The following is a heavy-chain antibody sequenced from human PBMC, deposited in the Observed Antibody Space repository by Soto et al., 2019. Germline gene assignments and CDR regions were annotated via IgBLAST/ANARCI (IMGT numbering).Heavy chain of an antibody. V-gene: IGHV1-46*01. CDR3: ARGGQVVVVTAALDY. CDR1: GDTFTEYY. CDR2: VNPSGGHT. Sequence: QVQLMQSGAEVKKPGASVKVSCKASGDTFTEYYIHWVRQAPGQGLEWMGTVNPSGGHTTYAQHFLGRVTMTRDTSTSTLYIELTSLTSEDTAVYYCARGGQVVVVTAALDYWGQGTLVTVAS. D-gene: IGHD2-21*02. J-gene: IGHJ4*02.